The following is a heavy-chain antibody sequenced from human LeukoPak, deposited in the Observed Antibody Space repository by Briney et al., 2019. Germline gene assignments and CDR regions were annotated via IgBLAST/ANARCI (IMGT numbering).Heavy chain of an antibody. CDR2: IIHGGST. D-gene: IGHD5-18*01. CDR3: AREEYSYGYPNYYYYGMDV. Sequence: SETLSLTCAVYGGSFRGYYWSWIRQPPGKGLEWIGEIIHGGSTNVHPSLKSRVTISVDTSKNQFSLKLSSVTAADTAVYYCAREEYSYGYPNYYYYGMDVWGQGTTVTVSS. J-gene: IGHJ6*02. CDR1: GGSFRGYY. V-gene: IGHV4-34*12.